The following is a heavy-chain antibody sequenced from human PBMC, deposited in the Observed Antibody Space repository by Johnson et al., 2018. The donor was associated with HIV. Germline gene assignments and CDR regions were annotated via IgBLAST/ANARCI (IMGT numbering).Heavy chain of an antibody. Sequence: QLVESGGGLVQPGRSLRLSCAASGFTFDDYAMHWVRQAPGKGLEWVSGLSWNSGIIGYADSVKGRFTISRDNAKKSLYLQMNSLRAEDTAVYYCAKDGMGGNYWYAFDIWGQGTMVTVSS. D-gene: IGHD1-26*01. CDR2: LSWNSGII. CDR1: GFTFDDYA. CDR3: AKDGMGGNYWYAFDI. J-gene: IGHJ3*02. V-gene: IGHV3-9*01.